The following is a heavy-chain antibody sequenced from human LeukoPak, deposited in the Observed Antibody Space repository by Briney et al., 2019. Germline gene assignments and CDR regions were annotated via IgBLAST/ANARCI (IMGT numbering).Heavy chain of an antibody. CDR1: GFTFSNYE. CDR2: ISSSGTPI. Sequence: GGSLRLSCAASGFTFSNYEMNWVRQAPGKGLEWVSYISSSGTPIFYADSVKGRFTISRDNAKNSLYPQMNSLRAEDTAVYYCASEGAVVKFDAFDIWGQGTMVTVSS. J-gene: IGHJ3*02. CDR3: ASEGAVVKFDAFDI. D-gene: IGHD6-19*01. V-gene: IGHV3-48*03.